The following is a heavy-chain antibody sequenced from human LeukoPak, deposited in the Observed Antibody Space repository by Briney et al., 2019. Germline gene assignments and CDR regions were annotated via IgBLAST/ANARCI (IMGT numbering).Heavy chain of an antibody. CDR1: GYTFTGYY. Sequence: ASVKVSCKASGYTFTGYYMHWVRQAPGQGLEWMGWINPNSGGTNHAQKFQGRVTMTRDKSISTAYMELSRLRSDDTAVYYCARDSLTTVPYYFYYYGMDVWGQGTTVTVSS. D-gene: IGHD4-17*01. CDR2: INPNSGGT. CDR3: ARDSLTTVPYYFYYYGMDV. J-gene: IGHJ6*02. V-gene: IGHV1-2*02.